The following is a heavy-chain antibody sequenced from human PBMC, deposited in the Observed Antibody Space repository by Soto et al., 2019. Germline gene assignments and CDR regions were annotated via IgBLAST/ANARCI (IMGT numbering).Heavy chain of an antibody. CDR2: ISAHNGNT. CDR3: ARGRYGDY. Sequence: QVHLVQSGAEVKKPGASVKVSCKASGYTFTSYGITWVRQAPGQGLEWMGWISAHNGNTDYAQKLQGRVIVTRDTPTSPAYMELRSLRSDDTAVYYCARGRYGDYWGQGALVTVS. V-gene: IGHV1-18*01. J-gene: IGHJ4*02. D-gene: IGHD1-1*01. CDR1: GYTFTSYG.